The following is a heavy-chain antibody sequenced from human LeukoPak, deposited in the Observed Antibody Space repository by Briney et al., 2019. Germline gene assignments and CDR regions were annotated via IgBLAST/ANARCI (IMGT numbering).Heavy chain of an antibody. CDR3: ARDLGRPDAFDI. V-gene: IGHV1-2*02. CDR1: GYTFTGYH. Sequence: GASVKVSFKATGYTFTGYHTYWARQAPGQGLEWMGWINPDSGGTNYAQKFQGRVTMTRDTSITTAYMELSRLRSDDTAVYYCARDLGRPDAFDIWGQGTMVTVSS. D-gene: IGHD3-16*01. CDR2: INPDSGGT. J-gene: IGHJ3*02.